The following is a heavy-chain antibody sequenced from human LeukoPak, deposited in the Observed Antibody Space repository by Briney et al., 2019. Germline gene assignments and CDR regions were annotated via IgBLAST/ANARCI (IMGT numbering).Heavy chain of an antibody. Sequence: GGSLRLSCEVSGFDFSTYSMNWVRQAPGKGLEWVSSISGSSTYKFYADSVKGRFTISRDNAKNSLYLQMNSLRAEDTAVYYCHATDRREGSWYDGSSFDYWGQGTLVTVSS. CDR1: GFDFSTYS. V-gene: IGHV3-21*01. D-gene: IGHD6-13*01. CDR2: ISGSSTYK. CDR3: HATDRREGSWYDGSSFDY. J-gene: IGHJ4*02.